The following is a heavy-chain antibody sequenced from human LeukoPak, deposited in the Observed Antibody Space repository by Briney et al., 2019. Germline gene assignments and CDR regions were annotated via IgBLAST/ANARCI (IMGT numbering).Heavy chain of an antibody. J-gene: IGHJ3*02. Sequence: ASVKVSCKASGYTFTGYYMHWVRQAPGQGLEWMGWINPNNGGTNYAQKFQGRVTMTRDTSISTAYMELSRLRSDDTAVYYCARAEIVVVPAAPNDAFDIWGQGTMVTVSS. V-gene: IGHV1-2*02. D-gene: IGHD2-2*01. CDR3: ARAEIVVVPAAPNDAFDI. CDR2: INPNNGGT. CDR1: GYTFTGYY.